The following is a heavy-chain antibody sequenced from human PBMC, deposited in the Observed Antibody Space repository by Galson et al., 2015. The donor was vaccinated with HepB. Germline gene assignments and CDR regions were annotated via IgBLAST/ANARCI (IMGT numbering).Heavy chain of an antibody. CDR2: INPNVGVT. J-gene: IGHJ4*02. D-gene: IGHD1-7*01. CDR3: TRAPGGNFNFDY. Sequence: SVKVSCKASGYNFANYFIHWVRQAPGQGLEWLGRINPNVGVTNYALKFQGRVTMTRDTSITTTYMELSSLTSGDTAVYYCTRAPGGNFNFDYWGQGTQVTVSP. V-gene: IGHV1-2*06. CDR1: GYNFANYF.